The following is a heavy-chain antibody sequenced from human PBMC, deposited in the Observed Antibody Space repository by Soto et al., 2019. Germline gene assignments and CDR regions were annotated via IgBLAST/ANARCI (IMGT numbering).Heavy chain of an antibody. Sequence: GGSLRLSCAASGFTFSSYSMSWVRHAPGKGLVWVSYINSDGTNTNYADSVKGRFTISRDNAKNTLYLQMNSLRVEDTALYYCTRAGRSSYDNWFDPWGQGTLVTASS. CDR2: INSDGTNT. CDR3: TRAGRSSYDNWFDP. J-gene: IGHJ5*02. CDR1: GFTFSSYS. D-gene: IGHD5-18*01. V-gene: IGHV3-74*01.